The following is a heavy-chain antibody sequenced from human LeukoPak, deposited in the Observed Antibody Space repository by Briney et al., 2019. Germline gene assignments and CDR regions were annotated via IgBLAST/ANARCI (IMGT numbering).Heavy chain of an antibody. CDR2: IYPGDSDT. CDR1: GYNFSNCL. J-gene: IGHJ4*02. D-gene: IGHD4-23*01. Sequence: GESLKISCEGSGYNFSNCLIGWVRQMPGRGLEWMGIIYPGDSDTRYGPSFQGQVTISADKSISTAYLQWSSLKASDTAMYYCARHGGGGSGGNSGFDYWGQGTLVTVSS. V-gene: IGHV5-51*01. CDR3: ARHGGGGSGGNSGFDY.